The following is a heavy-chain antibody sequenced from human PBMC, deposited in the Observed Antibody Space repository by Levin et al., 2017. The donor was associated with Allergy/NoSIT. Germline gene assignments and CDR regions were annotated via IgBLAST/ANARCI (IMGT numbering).Heavy chain of an antibody. D-gene: IGHD3-9*01. CDR1: GFTFENYA. V-gene: IGHV3-9*01. Sequence: GGSLRLSCAASGFTFENYAMHWVRQAPGKALEWVSGISWNSGSTGYADSVKGRFTISRDNAKNSLSLQMNSLRVEDTALYYCAKSHDYDILTGFDYWGQGTLVTVSS. J-gene: IGHJ4*02. CDR3: AKSHDYDILTGFDY. CDR2: ISWNSGST.